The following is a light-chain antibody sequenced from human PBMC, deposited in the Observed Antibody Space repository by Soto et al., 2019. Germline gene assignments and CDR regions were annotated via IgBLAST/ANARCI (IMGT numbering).Light chain of an antibody. CDR2: EVT. CDR3: SSFASSNTWV. J-gene: IGLJ3*02. V-gene: IGLV2-8*01. Sequence: QSVLTQPPSASGSPGQSVTISCTATSSDVGAYNYVSWYQQHAGKAPKLVIYEVTKRPSGVPDRFSGSKSANTASLTVSGLQPEDEADYYCSSFASSNTWVFGGGTKLTVL. CDR1: SSDVGAYNY.